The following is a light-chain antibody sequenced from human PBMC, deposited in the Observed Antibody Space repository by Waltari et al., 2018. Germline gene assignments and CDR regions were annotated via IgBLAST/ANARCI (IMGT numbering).Light chain of an antibody. Sequence: EIVLTQSPATLSLSPGERATLSCRASQSVSRNLAWYQQYPGQAPRLLMYDASNRATGIPARFSRSASGTAFTFTISRLELEAFAVYFCQMSSDWSYTFGQRTKVE. V-gene: IGKV3-11*01. CDR3: QMSSDWSYT. CDR1: QSVSRN. J-gene: IGKJ2*01. CDR2: DAS.